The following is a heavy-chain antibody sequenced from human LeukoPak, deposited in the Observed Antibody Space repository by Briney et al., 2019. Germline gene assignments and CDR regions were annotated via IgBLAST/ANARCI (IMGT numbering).Heavy chain of an antibody. D-gene: IGHD6-19*01. V-gene: IGHV1-46*01. CDR2: INPSGGST. CDR3: AREDSSGWYVFDY. Sequence: GASVKVSCKASGYRFTDYHMHWVRQAPGQGLEWMGIINPSGGSTSYAQKFQGRVTMTRDTSTSTVYMELSSLRSEDTAVYYCAREDSSGWYVFDYWGQGTLVTVSS. J-gene: IGHJ4*02. CDR1: GYRFTDYH.